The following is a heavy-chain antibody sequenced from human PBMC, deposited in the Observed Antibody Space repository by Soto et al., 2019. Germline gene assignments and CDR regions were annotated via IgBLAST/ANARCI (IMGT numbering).Heavy chain of an antibody. V-gene: IGHV3-11*06. CDR1: GFTFSDYY. CDR2: ISSSSSYT. Sequence: KSGGSLRLSCAASGFTFSDYYMSWIRQAPGKGLEWVSYISSSSSYTNYADFVKGRFTISRDNAKNSLYLQMNSLRAEDTAVYYCARGFYDLPATHWGQGTLVTVSS. J-gene: IGHJ1*01. CDR3: ARGFYDLPATH. D-gene: IGHD3-22*01.